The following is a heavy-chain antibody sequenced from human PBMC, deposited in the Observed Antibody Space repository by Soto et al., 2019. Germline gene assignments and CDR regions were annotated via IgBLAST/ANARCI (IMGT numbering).Heavy chain of an antibody. J-gene: IGHJ4*02. CDR3: ARISYWVRDY. D-gene: IGHD2-8*02. V-gene: IGHV4-61*01. CDR1: GASLSSGSYY. Sequence: TSETLSLTCTVSGASLSSGSYYWSWIRQPPGKGLEWIGYFYYTGTTKYNPSLESRVTISADTSKNQFSLNLTSVTAAGTAVYYCARISYWVRDYWGQGALVTVSS. CDR2: FYYTGTT.